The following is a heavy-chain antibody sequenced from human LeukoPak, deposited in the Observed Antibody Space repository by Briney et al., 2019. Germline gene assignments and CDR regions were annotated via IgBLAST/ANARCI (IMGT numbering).Heavy chain of an antibody. J-gene: IGHJ5*02. V-gene: IGHV3-7*01. CDR1: GLTFSSYW. CDR3: ARVETTVRWFDP. D-gene: IGHD4-17*01. CDR2: IKQDGSEK. Sequence: GGSLRLSCAASGLTFSSYWMSWVRQAPGKGLEWVANIKQDGSEKYYVDSVKGRFTISRDNAKNSLYLQMNSLRAEDTAVYYCARVETTVRWFDPWGQGTLVTVSS.